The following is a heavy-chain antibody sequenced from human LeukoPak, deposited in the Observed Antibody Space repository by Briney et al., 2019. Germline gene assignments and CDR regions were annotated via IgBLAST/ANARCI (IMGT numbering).Heavy chain of an antibody. CDR2: INPNSGGT. D-gene: IGHD3-22*01. Sequence: ASVKVSCKASGYTFTGYYMHWVRQAPGQGLEWMGWINPNSGGTNYAQKFQGRVTMTRDTSISTAYMELSRLRSDDTAVYYCARVLYYYDSSGYSDLGYWGQGTLVTVSP. CDR3: ARVLYYYDSSGYSDLGY. CDR1: GYTFTGYY. V-gene: IGHV1-2*02. J-gene: IGHJ4*02.